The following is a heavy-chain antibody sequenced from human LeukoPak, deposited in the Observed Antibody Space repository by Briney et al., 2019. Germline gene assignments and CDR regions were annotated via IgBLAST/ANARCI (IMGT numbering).Heavy chain of an antibody. Sequence: ASVKVSCKASGYTFTSNDINWVRQATGQGLGWMGWLNPNSGNTGYAQKFQGRVTITRNTSINTAYMELSSLRSEDTAVYYCASAEPYYYDSSGYMQSRDPTQNWFDPWGQGTLVTVSS. CDR1: GYTFTSND. D-gene: IGHD3-22*01. CDR2: LNPNSGNT. V-gene: IGHV1-8*01. CDR3: ASAEPYYYDSSGYMQSRDPTQNWFDP. J-gene: IGHJ5*02.